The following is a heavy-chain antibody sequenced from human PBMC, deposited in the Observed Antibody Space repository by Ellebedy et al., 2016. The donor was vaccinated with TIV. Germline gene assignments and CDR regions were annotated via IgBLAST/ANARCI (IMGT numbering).Heavy chain of an antibody. J-gene: IGHJ4*02. CDR3: AGRAYNWNDGSLFDY. CDR1: GFTFSSFA. Sequence: GESLKISCAASGFTFSSFAMHSVRQAPGKGLEWLSVISSDGSNTYHADSVKGRFSISRDNSKNSLYLQMNSLRAEDTAVYYCAGRAYNWNDGSLFDYWGQGTLVTVSS. CDR2: ISSDGSNT. V-gene: IGHV3-23*01. D-gene: IGHD1-1*01.